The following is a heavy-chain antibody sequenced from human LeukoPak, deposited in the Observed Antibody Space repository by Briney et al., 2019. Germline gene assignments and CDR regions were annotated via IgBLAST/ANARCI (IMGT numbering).Heavy chain of an antibody. V-gene: IGHV1-18*01. Sequence: ASVKVPCKASGYTFTSYGISWVRQAPGQGLEWMGWISAYNGNTNYAQKLQGRVTMTTDTSTSTAYMELRSLRSDDTAVYYCAREDCSGGSCASDYWGQRTLVTVSS. CDR2: ISAYNGNT. D-gene: IGHD2-15*01. CDR1: GYTFTSYG. CDR3: AREDCSGGSCASDY. J-gene: IGHJ4*02.